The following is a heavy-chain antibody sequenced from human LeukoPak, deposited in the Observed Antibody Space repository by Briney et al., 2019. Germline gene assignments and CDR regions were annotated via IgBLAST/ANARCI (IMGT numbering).Heavy chain of an antibody. Sequence: GGSLRLSCAASGFTFSSYGMYWVRQAPGKGLEWVAVISYDGSNKYYADSVKGRFTISRDNSKNTLYLQMNSLRAEDTAVYYCAKDLSSSWAFDYWGQGTLVTVSS. CDR3: AKDLSSSWAFDY. CDR2: ISYDGSNK. J-gene: IGHJ4*02. CDR1: GFTFSSYG. D-gene: IGHD6-13*01. V-gene: IGHV3-30*18.